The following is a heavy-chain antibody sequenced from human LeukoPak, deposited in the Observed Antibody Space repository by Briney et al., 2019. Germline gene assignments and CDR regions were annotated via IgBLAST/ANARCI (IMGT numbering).Heavy chain of an antibody. J-gene: IGHJ6*03. CDR1: GFTFSTYA. V-gene: IGHV3-23*01. CDR2: VSATGYTT. D-gene: IGHD5-18*01. Sequence: PGGSLRLSCAASGFTFSTYAMSWVRQIPGKGLEWVSYVSATGYTTSYADSVKGRFTISRDNAKNTVFLQMNSLRAEDTAVYYCAKGASGYSYGDYTDVWGKGTTVTVSS. CDR3: AKGASGYSYGDYTDV.